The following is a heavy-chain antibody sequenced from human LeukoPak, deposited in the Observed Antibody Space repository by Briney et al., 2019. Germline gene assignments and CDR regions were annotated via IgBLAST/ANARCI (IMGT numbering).Heavy chain of an antibody. CDR1: GFTFSSYS. Sequence: GGSLRLSCAASGFTFSSYSMTWVRQAPGKGLEWVSSISSSSSYIYYADSVKGRFTISRDNAKNSLYLQMNSLRAEDTAVYYCARDGGWELHHAFDIWGQGTMVTVSS. CDR2: ISSSSSYI. V-gene: IGHV3-21*01. J-gene: IGHJ3*02. D-gene: IGHD1-26*01. CDR3: ARDGGWELHHAFDI.